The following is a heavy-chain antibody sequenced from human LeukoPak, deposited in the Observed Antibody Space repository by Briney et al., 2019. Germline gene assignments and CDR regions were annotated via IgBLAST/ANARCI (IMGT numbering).Heavy chain of an antibody. CDR1: GFIFSKAW. V-gene: IGHV3-15*04. D-gene: IGHD3-10*01. CDR2: IESKTDGGTT. Sequence: PGGSLRLSCAASGFIFSKAWMSWVSQIPGKGLEWVGRIESKTDGGTTDYAAPVKGRFTISRDDSTNTLYLQMNSLKSEDTAVYYCTTYGSGRKFDYWGQGVLVTVSS. CDR3: TTYGSGRKFDY. J-gene: IGHJ4*02.